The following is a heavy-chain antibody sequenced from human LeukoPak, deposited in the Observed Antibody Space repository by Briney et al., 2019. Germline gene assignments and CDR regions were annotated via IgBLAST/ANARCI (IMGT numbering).Heavy chain of an antibody. Sequence: SETLSLTCAVSGGSISSGGYSWSWSRQPPGKGLEWIGYIYHSGSTYYNPSLKSRVTISVDRSKNQFSLKLSSVTAADTAVYYCARGPNSGYDWFDYWGQATLVTVSS. CDR3: ARGPNSGYDWFDY. J-gene: IGHJ4*02. CDR1: GGSISSGGYS. D-gene: IGHD5-12*01. CDR2: IYHSGST. V-gene: IGHV4-30-2*01.